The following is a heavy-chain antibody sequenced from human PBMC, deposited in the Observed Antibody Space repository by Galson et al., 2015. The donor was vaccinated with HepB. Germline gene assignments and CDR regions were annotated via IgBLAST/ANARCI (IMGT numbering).Heavy chain of an antibody. Sequence: SLRLSCAASGFTFSSYGMHWVRQAPGKGLEWVAVIWYDGSNKYYADSVKGRFTISRDNSKNTLYLQMNSLRAEDTAVYYCARDRSVVPAAIFTYWGQGTLVTVSS. V-gene: IGHV3-33*01. CDR3: ARDRSVVPAAIFTY. J-gene: IGHJ4*02. CDR2: IWYDGSNK. D-gene: IGHD2-2*02. CDR1: GFTFSSYG.